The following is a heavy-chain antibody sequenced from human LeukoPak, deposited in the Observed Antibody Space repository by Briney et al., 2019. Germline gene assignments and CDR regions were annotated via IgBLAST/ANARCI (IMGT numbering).Heavy chain of an antibody. CDR3: ARDIVLMDTNWFDP. V-gene: IGHV4-4*07. Sequence: SETLSLTCTVSGGSISSYYWSWIRQPAGKGLEWIGRIYTSGSTNYNPSLKSRVTMSVDTSKNQFSLKLGSVTAADTAVYYCARDIVLMDTNWFDPWGQGTLVTVSS. D-gene: IGHD2-8*01. J-gene: IGHJ5*02. CDR2: IYTSGST. CDR1: GGSISSYY.